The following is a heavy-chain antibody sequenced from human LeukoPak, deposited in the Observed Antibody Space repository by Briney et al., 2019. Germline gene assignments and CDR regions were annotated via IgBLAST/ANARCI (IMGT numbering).Heavy chain of an antibody. V-gene: IGHV1-8*01. J-gene: IGHJ5*02. D-gene: IGHD4-11*01. CDR3: ATVGFTVTTFYGWFDP. CDR1: GYTFTSYD. Sequence: ASVKVSCKASGYTFTSYDINWVRQATGQGLEWMGWMNPNSGNTGYAQKFQGRVTMTRNTSISTAYMELSSLRSEDTAVYYCATVGFTVTTFYGWFDPWGQGTLVTVSS. CDR2: MNPNSGNT.